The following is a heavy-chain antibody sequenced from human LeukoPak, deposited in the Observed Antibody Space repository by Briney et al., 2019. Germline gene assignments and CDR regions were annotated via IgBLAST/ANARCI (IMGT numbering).Heavy chain of an antibody. CDR3: GSSGTDTRFDY. Sequence: GGSLRLSCAASGFTVSSNHMSWVRQAPGKGLEWASIIYSSGTTYYAKSVKGRFTISRDNSKNMLYLQMNSLRAEDTAVYYCGSSGTDTRFDYWGQGTLVTVSS. V-gene: IGHV3-53*01. J-gene: IGHJ4*02. CDR2: IYSSGTT. CDR1: GFTVSSNH. D-gene: IGHD3-10*01.